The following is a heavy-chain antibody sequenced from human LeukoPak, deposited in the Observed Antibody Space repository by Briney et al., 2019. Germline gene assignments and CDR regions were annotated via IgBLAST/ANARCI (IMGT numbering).Heavy chain of an antibody. CDR2: IIPIFGTA. CDR3: ARDNSLRDTAWWFDP. CDR1: GGTCSSYA. J-gene: IGHJ5*02. D-gene: IGHD5-24*01. Sequence: GASVKVSCKASGGTCSSYAISWVRQAPGQGLEWVGGIIPIFGTANYAQNFHGRVTITADESTRTAYMELSSLRSEDTAVYYCARDNSLRDTAWWFDPWGQGTLVTVSS. V-gene: IGHV1-69*13.